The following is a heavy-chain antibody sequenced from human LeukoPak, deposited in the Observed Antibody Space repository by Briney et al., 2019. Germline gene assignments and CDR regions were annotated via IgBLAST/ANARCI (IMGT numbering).Heavy chain of an antibody. CDR3: AKETSDGHNYYSSFYYYMDV. D-gene: IGHD5-24*01. CDR2: IWYDGNYK. CDR1: GVTISNYA. V-gene: IGHV3-33*06. J-gene: IGHJ6*03. Sequence: GRSLRLSCAASGVTISNYAMHWVRQAPGKGLEWVAVIWYDGNYKYYADSVKGRFNISRDNSKNTLYLQMNSLRAEDTAVYFCAKETSDGHNYYSSFYYYMDVWGKGTTVTVSS.